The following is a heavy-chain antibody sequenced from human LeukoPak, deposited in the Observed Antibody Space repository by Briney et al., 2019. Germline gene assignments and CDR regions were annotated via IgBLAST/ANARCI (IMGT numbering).Heavy chain of an antibody. CDR3: ARVAVAGGWYVHIDY. Sequence: GASVKVSCKASGYTFTGYYMHWVRQAPGQGLEWMGWINPNSGGTNYAQKFQGRVTMTRDTSISTAYMELSRLRSDDTAVYYCARVAVAGGWYVHIDYWGQGTLVTVSS. J-gene: IGHJ4*02. V-gene: IGHV1-2*02. CDR1: GYTFTGYY. D-gene: IGHD6-19*01. CDR2: INPNSGGT.